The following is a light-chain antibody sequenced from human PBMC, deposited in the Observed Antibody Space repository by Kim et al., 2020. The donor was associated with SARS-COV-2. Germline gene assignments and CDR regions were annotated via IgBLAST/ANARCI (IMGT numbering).Light chain of an antibody. CDR3: AAWDDSLSGLV. V-gene: IGLV1-47*01. J-gene: IGLJ3*02. CDR2: RNN. CDR1: SSNIGSNN. Sequence: QSVLTQPPSASGTPGQRVTISCSGSSSNIGSNNFYWYQQLPGTAPKLLIYRNNQRPSGVPARFSCSKSGTSASLAISGLRSEDEADDYCAAWDDSLSGLVFGGGTQLTVL.